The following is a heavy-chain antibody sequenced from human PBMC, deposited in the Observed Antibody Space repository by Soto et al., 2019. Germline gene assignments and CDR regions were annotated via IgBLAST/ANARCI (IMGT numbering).Heavy chain of an antibody. CDR2: ISAHNGNT. J-gene: IGHJ4*02. CDR1: GYTFTSYG. V-gene: IGHV1-18*01. Sequence: QVHLVQSGAEVKKPGASVKVSCKASGYTFTSYGITWLRQAPGQGLEWMGWISAHNGNTDYAQKLQGRVIVTRDTSTSTADRELRSLRSDYTAVYYCARGRDGDYWGQGALVTVSS. D-gene: IGHD6-6*01. CDR3: ARGRDGDY.